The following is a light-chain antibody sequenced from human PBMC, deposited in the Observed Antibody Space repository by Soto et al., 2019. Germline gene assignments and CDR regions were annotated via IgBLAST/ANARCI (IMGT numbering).Light chain of an antibody. J-gene: IGKJ4*01. CDR2: DTS. CDR3: QRYNNWPLT. CDR1: QGMGNT. Sequence: EVVMTQSPATLSVSPGESVTLSCRASQGMGNTLAWYQHKPGQTPRLLIYDTSTRATGVPARFSGSRSGPEFTLPINSLQSEDFAIYYCQRYNNWPLTFGGGTKVESK. V-gene: IGKV3-15*01.